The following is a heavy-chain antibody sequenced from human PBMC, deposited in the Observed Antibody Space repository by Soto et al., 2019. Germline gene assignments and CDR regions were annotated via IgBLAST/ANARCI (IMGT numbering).Heavy chain of an antibody. D-gene: IGHD2-2*01. CDR1: GYTFTSYG. CDR3: ARGMSGYCSSTSCPHFDY. CDR2: ISAYNGNT. V-gene: IGHV1-18*01. Sequence: ASVKVSCKASGYTFTSYGISWVRQAPGQGLEWMGWISAYNGNTNYAQKLQGRVTMTTDTSTSTAYMELRSLRSDDTAVYYCARGMSGYCSSTSCPHFDYWGQGTLVTVSS. J-gene: IGHJ4*02.